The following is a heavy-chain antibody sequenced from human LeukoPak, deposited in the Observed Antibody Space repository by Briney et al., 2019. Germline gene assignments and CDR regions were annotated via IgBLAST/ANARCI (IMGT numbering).Heavy chain of an antibody. CDR1: GYTFTGYY. V-gene: IGHV1-2*02. CDR3: ARDPQDCSGGSCYAGLYYMDV. J-gene: IGHJ6*03. Sequence: ASVKDSCKASGYTFTGYYMHWVRQAPGQWLEWMGWINPNSGGTNYAQKFQGRVTMTRDTSISTAYMELSRLRSDDTAVYYCARDPQDCSGGSCYAGLYYMDVWGKGTTVTVSS. CDR2: INPNSGGT. D-gene: IGHD2-15*01.